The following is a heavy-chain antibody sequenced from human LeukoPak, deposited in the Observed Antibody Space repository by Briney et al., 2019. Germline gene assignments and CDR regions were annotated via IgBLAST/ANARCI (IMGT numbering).Heavy chain of an antibody. CDR3: AKDYRDFWSGYYGYFDF. J-gene: IGHJ4*01. D-gene: IGHD3-3*01. CDR2: ISVSGGTT. V-gene: IGHV3-23*01. Sequence: GGSLRLSCAASGFTFDNYAMSWVRQAPRKGLECVSGISVSGGTTAYADSVKGRFTISRDNSKNTLYLQMNSLRAEDTAVYYCAKDYRDFWSGYYGYFDFWGHGTRVTVSS. CDR1: GFTFDNYA.